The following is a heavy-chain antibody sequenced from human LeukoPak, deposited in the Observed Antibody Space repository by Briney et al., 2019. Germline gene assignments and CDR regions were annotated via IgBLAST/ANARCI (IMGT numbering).Heavy chain of an antibody. V-gene: IGHV1-8*01. J-gene: IGHJ4*02. CDR2: MNPNSGNT. CDR3: ARGAAAGSFVLATYYFDY. Sequence: ASVKVSCKASGYTFTSYDINWVRQATGQGLEWMGWMNPNSGNTGYAQKFQGRVTITADKSTSTAYMELSSLRSEDTAVYYCARGAAAGSFVLATYYFDYWGQGTLVTVSS. CDR1: GYTFTSYD. D-gene: IGHD6-13*01.